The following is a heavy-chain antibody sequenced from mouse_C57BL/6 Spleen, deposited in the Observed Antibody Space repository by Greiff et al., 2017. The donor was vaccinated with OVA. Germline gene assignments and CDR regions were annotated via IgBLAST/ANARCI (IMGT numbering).Heavy chain of an antibody. V-gene: IGHV1-80*01. CDR3: ARGITTVVAFYWYFEV. CDR1: GYAFSSYW. Sequence: VQLQQSGAELVKPGASVKISCKASGYAFSSYWMNWVQQRPGTVLAWIGQIYPGDGDTNYNGKFKGKATLTADKSSSTAYMQLSSLTSEDSAVYSCARGITTVVAFYWYFEVWGTGTTVTVSS. J-gene: IGHJ1*03. CDR2: IYPGDGDT. D-gene: IGHD1-1*01.